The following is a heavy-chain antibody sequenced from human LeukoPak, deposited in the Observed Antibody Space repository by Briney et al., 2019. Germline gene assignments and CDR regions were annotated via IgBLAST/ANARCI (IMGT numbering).Heavy chain of an antibody. V-gene: IGHV5-51*01. CDR3: ATTSARGNPHYFDS. Sequence: GESLKISCKGSGYIFTNYWIGWVRQMPGKGLEWMGIIYPDDSDTRYSPSFQGQATISADKSISTTFLQWSSLKASDTAMYYCATTSARGNPHYFDSWGQGTLVTVSS. J-gene: IGHJ4*02. CDR1: GYIFTNYW. CDR2: IYPDDSDT. D-gene: IGHD6-6*01.